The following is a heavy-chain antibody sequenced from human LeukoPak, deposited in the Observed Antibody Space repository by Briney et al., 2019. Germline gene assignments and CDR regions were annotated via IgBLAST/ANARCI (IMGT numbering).Heavy chain of an antibody. CDR2: INHSGST. CDR3: ARPTRWRSAFDI. Sequence: SETLSLTCAVYGGSFSGYYWSWIRQPPGKGLEWIGEINHSGSTNYNPSLKSRVTISVDTSKNQFSLKLSSVTAADTAVYYCARPTRWRSAFDIWGQGTMVTVSS. V-gene: IGHV4-34*01. D-gene: IGHD4-23*01. J-gene: IGHJ3*02. CDR1: GGSFSGYY.